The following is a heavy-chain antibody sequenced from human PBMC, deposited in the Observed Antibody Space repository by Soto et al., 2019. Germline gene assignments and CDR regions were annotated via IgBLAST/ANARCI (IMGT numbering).Heavy chain of an antibody. CDR1: GFTFSSYG. D-gene: IGHD3-9*01. V-gene: IGHV3-30*18. CDR3: AKDYEGTDYDILTGSLGY. J-gene: IGHJ4*02. Sequence: GGSLRLSCAASGFTFSSYGMHWVRQAPGKGLEWVAVISYDGSNKYYADSVKGRFTISRDNSKNTLYLQMNSLRAEDTAVYYCAKDYEGTDYDILTGSLGYWGQGTLVTVSS. CDR2: ISYDGSNK.